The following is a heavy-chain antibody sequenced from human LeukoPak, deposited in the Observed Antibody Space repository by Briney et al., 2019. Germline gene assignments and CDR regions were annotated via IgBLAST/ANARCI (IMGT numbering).Heavy chain of an antibody. CDR3: AGGLPTNT. V-gene: IGHV4-34*01. J-gene: IGHJ5*02. CDR1: GGSFSGYY. CDR2: INHAGST. D-gene: IGHD5-12*01. Sequence: SETLSLTRAVYGGSFSGYYWSWIRQPPGKGLEWIGEINHAGSTNYNPSLKSRVSISVDTSKNQFSLKLTSVTAADTAVYYCAGGLPTNTWGQGTLVTVSS.